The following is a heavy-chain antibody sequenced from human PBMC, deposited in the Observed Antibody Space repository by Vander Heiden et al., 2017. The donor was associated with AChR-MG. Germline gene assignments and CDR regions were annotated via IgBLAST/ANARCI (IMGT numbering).Heavy chain of an antibody. Sequence: EVQLVESGGGLIQPGGSLRLSCAASGLTVKDNFMSCVRQAPGKGLEWVSTIYPAGTTFYADSVRGRFTISRDMSKNTLYLQVDSLRVEDSAVYYCARGLVAATDSDSWGQGTLVTVSS. CDR1: GLTVKDNF. CDR2: IYPAGTT. J-gene: IGHJ4*02. V-gene: IGHV3-53*01. CDR3: ARGLVAATDSDS. D-gene: IGHD2-15*01.